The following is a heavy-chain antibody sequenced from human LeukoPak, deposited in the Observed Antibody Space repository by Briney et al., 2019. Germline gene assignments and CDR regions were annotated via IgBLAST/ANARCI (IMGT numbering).Heavy chain of an antibody. Sequence: SETLSLTCTVSGASISSTSSYWGWIRQPPGKGLEYIGSINYSGGSYSNPSLNSRLSMSVDTSTNQFSLKLSSVAAADTAVYYCARHRVTGRRYYFEFWGQGVLVTVSS. CDR2: INYSGGS. CDR1: GASISSTSSY. J-gene: IGHJ4*02. V-gene: IGHV4-39*01. CDR3: ARHRVTGRRYYFEF.